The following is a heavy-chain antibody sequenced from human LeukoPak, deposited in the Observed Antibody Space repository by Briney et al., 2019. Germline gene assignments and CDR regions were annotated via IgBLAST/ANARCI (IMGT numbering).Heavy chain of an antibody. CDR3: ARDQVLLIRGAFDI. CDR1: GDSISSGNNY. CDR2: IYSSGNT. Sequence: PSETLSLTCTVSGDSISSGNNYWSWIRQPAGKGLEWIGRIYSSGNTNYNPSLKSRVTMSVDTSKNQFFLQLSSVTAADTAVYYCARDQVLLIRGAFDIWGQGTLVTVSS. J-gene: IGHJ3*02. D-gene: IGHD3-10*01. V-gene: IGHV4-61*02.